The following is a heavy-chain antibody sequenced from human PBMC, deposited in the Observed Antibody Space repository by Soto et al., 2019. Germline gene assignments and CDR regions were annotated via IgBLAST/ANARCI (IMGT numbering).Heavy chain of an antibody. V-gene: IGHV3-53*01. J-gene: IGHJ4*02. Sequence: GALRLSCAASGFTVSSNYMSWVRQAPGKGLEWVSVIYSGGSTYYADSVKGRFTISRDNSKNTLYLQMNSLRAEDTAVYYCARAAPSSIAAPFDYWGQGTLVTVSS. CDR2: IYSGGST. D-gene: IGHD6-25*01. CDR1: GFTVSSNY. CDR3: ARAAPSSIAAPFDY.